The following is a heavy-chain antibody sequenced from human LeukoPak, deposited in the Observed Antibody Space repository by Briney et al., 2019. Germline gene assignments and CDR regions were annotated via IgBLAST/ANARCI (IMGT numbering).Heavy chain of an antibody. Sequence: LGGSLRLSCAASGFTFSSYSMNWVRKAPGKGLEWVSYISGGSGYIYYADSVKGRFTISRDNAKNSLYLQMNSLRAEDTAVYYCARAIAVAEGYWGQGTLVTVSS. J-gene: IGHJ4*02. CDR1: GFTFSSYS. D-gene: IGHD6-19*01. CDR3: ARAIAVAEGY. CDR2: ISGGSGYI. V-gene: IGHV3-21*01.